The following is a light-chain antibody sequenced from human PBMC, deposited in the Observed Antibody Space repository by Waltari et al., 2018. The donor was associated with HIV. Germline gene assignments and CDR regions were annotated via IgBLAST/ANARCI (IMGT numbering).Light chain of an antibody. V-gene: IGKV3-15*01. J-gene: IGKJ5*01. CDR2: STS. CDR1: QSVRSS. Sequence: EIVMTQSPATLSVSPGERATLSCRASQSVRSSVAWYQQRPGQAPRLLIYSTSIRATGIPARFSGSGSETEFTLTISNLQSEDFAVYYCQQHSNWPLSITFGQGTRLDIK. CDR3: QQHSNWPLSIT.